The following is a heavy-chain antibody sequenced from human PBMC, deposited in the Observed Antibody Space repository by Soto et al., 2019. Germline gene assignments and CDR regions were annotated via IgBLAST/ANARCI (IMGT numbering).Heavy chain of an antibody. Sequence: TSVKVSCKASGYTFTGYYMHWVRQAPGQGLEWMGWINPNSGGTNYAQKFQGWVTMTRDTSISTAYMELSRLRSDDTAVYYCARDSLKYNWNYVALDVWGQGTTVTVSS. J-gene: IGHJ6*02. V-gene: IGHV1-2*04. CDR1: GYTFTGYY. CDR2: INPNSGGT. CDR3: ARDSLKYNWNYVALDV. D-gene: IGHD1-7*01.